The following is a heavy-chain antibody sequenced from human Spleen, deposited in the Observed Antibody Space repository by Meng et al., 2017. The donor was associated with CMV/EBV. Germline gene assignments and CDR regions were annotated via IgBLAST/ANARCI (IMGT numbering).Heavy chain of an antibody. CDR2: ISGSGGST. V-gene: IGHV3-23*01. CDR1: GFTFSSYA. D-gene: IGHD3-22*01. CDR3: SYQLIDQFYYYDVDV. Sequence: GESLKISCAASGFTFSSYAMSWVRQAPGKGLEWVSVISGSGGSTYYADSVKGRFTISRDNAKNSLYLQMNSLRAEDTAVYYCSYQLIDQFYYYDVDVWGQGTTVTVSS. J-gene: IGHJ6*02.